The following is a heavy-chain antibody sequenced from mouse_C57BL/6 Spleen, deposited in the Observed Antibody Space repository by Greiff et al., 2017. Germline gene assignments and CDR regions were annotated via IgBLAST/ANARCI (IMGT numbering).Heavy chain of an antibody. CDR2: IHPNSGST. J-gene: IGHJ1*03. D-gene: IGHD1-1*01. Sequence: QVQLQQPGAELVKPGASVKLSCKASGYTFTSYWMHWVKQRPGQGLEWIGMIHPNSGSTNYNEKFKSKATLTVDKSSSTAYMQLSSLTSEDSAVYYCARDGSSYPSYWYFDVWGTGTTVTVSS. CDR3: ARDGSSYPSYWYFDV. CDR1: GYTFTSYW. V-gene: IGHV1-64*01.